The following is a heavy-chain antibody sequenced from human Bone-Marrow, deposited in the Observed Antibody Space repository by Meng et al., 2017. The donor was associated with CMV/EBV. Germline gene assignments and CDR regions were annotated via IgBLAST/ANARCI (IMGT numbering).Heavy chain of an antibody. V-gene: IGHV3-21*01. J-gene: IGHJ3*02. Sequence: GESLKLSCAASGFIFNSYSMNWVRQAPGKGLEWASSISSSSSYIYYAGSVKGRFTISRDNAKNSLYLQMSSLRAEDTAVYYWATIEAIGPENQGDAFDIWGQGTMVTVSS. D-gene: IGHD1-14*01. CDR1: GFIFNSYS. CDR3: ATIEAIGPENQGDAFDI. CDR2: ISSSSSYI.